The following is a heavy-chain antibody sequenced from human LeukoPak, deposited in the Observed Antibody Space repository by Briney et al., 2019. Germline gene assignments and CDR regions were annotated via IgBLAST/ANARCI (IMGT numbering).Heavy chain of an antibody. Sequence: GGSLRLSCAASGFTFSSYWMHWVRRAPGKGLVWVSRMNSDGSYRTYADSVKGRFTISRDNAKSTLYLQMNSLRAEDTAVYYCAREQEQLAHHGMDVWGQGTTVSVSS. CDR2: MNSDGSYR. CDR3: AREQEQLAHHGMDV. CDR1: GFTFSSYW. V-gene: IGHV3-74*01. D-gene: IGHD6-6*01. J-gene: IGHJ6*02.